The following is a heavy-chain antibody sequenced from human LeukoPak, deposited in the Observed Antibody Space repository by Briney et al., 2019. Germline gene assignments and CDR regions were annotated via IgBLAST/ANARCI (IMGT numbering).Heavy chain of an antibody. CDR2: IVTNNGGT. Sequence: VASVKVSCKASGYTFTDYYMHWVRQAPGPGLEWMGWIVTNNGGTNYAQNFKGRVTMTRDTSVSTAYVEVSDLKSDDTAVYYCARGGPHHGFDIWAQGTMVTVSS. V-gene: IGHV1-2*02. CDR1: GYTFTDYY. J-gene: IGHJ3*02. CDR3: ARGGPHHGFDI.